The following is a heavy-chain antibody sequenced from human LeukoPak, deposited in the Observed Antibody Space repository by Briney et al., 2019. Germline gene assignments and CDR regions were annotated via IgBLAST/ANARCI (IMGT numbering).Heavy chain of an antibody. V-gene: IGHV4-39*01. CDR3: ARQGPSWPWLPLDAFDL. CDR1: GGSINRSSYY. D-gene: IGHD6-19*01. CDR2: ICYRGST. Sequence: SETLSLTCTVSGGSINRSSYYCGWSRQPPGKGLEWIGRICYRGSTYYNPPLKSRVAISVDTSKHQFSLTPSSVTAADTAVYYCARQGPSWPWLPLDAFDLWAKGQWSPSLQ. J-gene: IGHJ3*01.